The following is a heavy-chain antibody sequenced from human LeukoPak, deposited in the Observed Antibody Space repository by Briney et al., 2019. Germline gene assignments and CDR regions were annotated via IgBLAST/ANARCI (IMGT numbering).Heavy chain of an antibody. Sequence: GGSLRLSCGASGFTFSNYAMSWVRQAPGKGLEWVSGISDSGSTAFYADSVKGRFTSSRDNPKSTLYLQMNSLRAEDMALYYCAKDRSPTGTRWYYFDYWGQGTLVTVSS. CDR1: GFTFSNYA. CDR3: AKDRSPTGTRWYYFDY. D-gene: IGHD1-7*01. CDR2: ISDSGSTA. J-gene: IGHJ4*02. V-gene: IGHV3-23*01.